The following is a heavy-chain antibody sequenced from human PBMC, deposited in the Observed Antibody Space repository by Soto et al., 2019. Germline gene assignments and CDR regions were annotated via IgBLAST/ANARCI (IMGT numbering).Heavy chain of an antibody. V-gene: IGHV4-59*01. CDR1: GGSISPYY. Sequence: SETLSLTCTVSGGSISPYYWSWIRQTPGKGLEWIAYIYYSGSTNYNPSLKSRVTISVDTSKNQCSLKLSSVTAADTAVYYCARASYYSDSFGYFLDSGGQGTLVTVSS. J-gene: IGHJ4*02. CDR3: ARASYYSDSFGYFLDS. D-gene: IGHD3-22*01. CDR2: IYYSGST.